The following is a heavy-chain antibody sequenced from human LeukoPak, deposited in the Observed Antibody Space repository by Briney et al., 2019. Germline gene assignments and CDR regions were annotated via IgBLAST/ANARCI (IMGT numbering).Heavy chain of an antibody. CDR1: GGSISSYY. J-gene: IGHJ6*02. D-gene: IGHD4-11*01. Sequence: PSETLSLTCTVSGGSISSYYWSWIRQPPGKGLEWIGYIYYSGSTNYNPSLKSRVTISVDTSKNQFSLKLSSVTAADTAVYYCARDLGLQNYYYGMDVWGQGTTVTVSS. CDR2: IYYSGST. CDR3: ARDLGLQNYYYGMDV. V-gene: IGHV4-59*01.